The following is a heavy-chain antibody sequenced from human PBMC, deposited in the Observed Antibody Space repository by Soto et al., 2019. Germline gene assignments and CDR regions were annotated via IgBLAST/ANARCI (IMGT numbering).Heavy chain of an antibody. CDR1: GFTFTSSA. Sequence: SVKVSCKASGFTFTSSAVQWVRQARGQRLEWIGWIVVGSGNTNYAQKFQERVTITRDMSTSTAYMELSSLRSEDTAVYYCAADNRGSYYYYYYGMDVSGQGTTVTVSS. D-gene: IGHD3-10*01. V-gene: IGHV1-58*01. J-gene: IGHJ6*02. CDR3: AADNRGSYYYYYYGMDV. CDR2: IVVGSGNT.